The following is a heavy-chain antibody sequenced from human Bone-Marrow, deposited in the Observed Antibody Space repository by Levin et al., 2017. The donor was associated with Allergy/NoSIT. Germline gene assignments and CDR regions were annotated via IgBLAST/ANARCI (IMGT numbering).Heavy chain of an antibody. CDR2: VFHTGTT. CDR1: GYSIRSAYY. CDR3: VRDAGYQLLPLLSYVDA. J-gene: IGHJ5*02. V-gene: IGHV4-38-2*02. Sequence: SETLSLTCSVSGYSIRSAYYWGWIRQTPGKGLAWIGSVFHTGTTSYNPSLQSRVTMSRDTSTNHFSLQLRSVTAADTAIYYCVRDAGYQLLPLLSYVDAWGQGVLVTVSS. D-gene: IGHD2-2*01.